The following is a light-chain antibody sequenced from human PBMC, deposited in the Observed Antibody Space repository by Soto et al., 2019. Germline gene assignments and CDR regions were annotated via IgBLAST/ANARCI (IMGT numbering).Light chain of an antibody. V-gene: IGKV1-8*01. CDR2: AAS. Sequence: AIRMTQSPSALSASTGDRVTITCRASQGISSSLAWYQQKPGKAPKLLIYAASTLQSGVPSRFSGSGSGTDFTLTISCLQSEDFATYYCQQYYIYPRTFGQGTMVEIK. J-gene: IGKJ1*01. CDR1: QGISSS. CDR3: QQYYIYPRT.